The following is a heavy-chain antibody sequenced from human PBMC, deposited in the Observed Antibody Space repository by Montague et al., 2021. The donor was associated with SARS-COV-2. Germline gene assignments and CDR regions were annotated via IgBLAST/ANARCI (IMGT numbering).Heavy chain of an antibody. CDR1: GDSVLSNIDT. D-gene: IGHD2-2*01. V-gene: IGHV6-1*01. J-gene: IGHJ4*02. CDR3: ARIPVGSKYYFDF. Sequence: CAISGDSVLSNIDTRNWITQAPSRSVEWLGRIYYRSKWYNDYAESVKSRITIDPDTSKHQFSLHLNSVTPEDTAVYYCARIPVGSKYYFDFWGQGTLVTVS. CDR2: IYYRSKWYN.